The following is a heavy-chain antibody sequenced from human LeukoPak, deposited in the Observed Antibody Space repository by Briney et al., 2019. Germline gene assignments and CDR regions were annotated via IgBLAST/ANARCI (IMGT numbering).Heavy chain of an antibody. CDR2: IYYSGST. CDR1: GGSISSYY. D-gene: IGHD3-10*01. J-gene: IGHJ6*02. V-gene: IGHV4-59*01. Sequence: MSSETLSLTCTVSGGSISSYYWSWIRQPPGKGLEWIGYIYYSGSTNYNPSLKSRVTISVDTSKNQFSLKLSSVTAADTAVYYCARGHQAQLLWFGELISGMDVWGQGTTVTVSS. CDR3: ARGHQAQLLWFGELISGMDV.